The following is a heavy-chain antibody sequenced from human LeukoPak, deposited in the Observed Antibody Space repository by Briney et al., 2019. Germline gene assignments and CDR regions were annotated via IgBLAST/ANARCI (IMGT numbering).Heavy chain of an antibody. CDR3: AKDWHSVTIFDS. V-gene: IGHV3-30*18. CDR2: ISFDGRTK. D-gene: IGHD4-17*01. Sequence: GESLRLXCAAPGFTFSSYGMHWVRQAPGKGLEWVAVISFDGRTKYYADSVKGRFTISRDNSNKTLFLQMNSLRAEDTALYYCAKDWHSVTIFDSWGQGTLVNVSS. J-gene: IGHJ4*02. CDR1: GFTFSSYG.